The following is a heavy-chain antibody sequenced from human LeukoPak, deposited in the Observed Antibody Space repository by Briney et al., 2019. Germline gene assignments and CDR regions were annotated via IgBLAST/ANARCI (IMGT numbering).Heavy chain of an antibody. CDR2: ISGSGGST. D-gene: IGHD6-13*01. J-gene: IGHJ4*02. Sequence: GGSLRLSCAASGFTFDDYAINWVRQAPGKGLEWVSAISGSGGSTYYATSVKGRFTISRDNSKNTLYLQMNSLRAEDTAVYYCAKDQGYSSSWFDYWGQGTLVTVSS. CDR1: GFTFDDYA. V-gene: IGHV3-23*01. CDR3: AKDQGYSSSWFDY.